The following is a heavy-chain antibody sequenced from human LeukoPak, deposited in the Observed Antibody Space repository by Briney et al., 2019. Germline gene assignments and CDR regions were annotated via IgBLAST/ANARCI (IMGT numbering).Heavy chain of an antibody. CDR3: AGGLSAMVY. V-gene: IGHV4-34*01. D-gene: IGHD2-2*01. Sequence: SETLSLTCAVYGGSFSGYYWSWIRQPPGKGLEWIGEINHSGSTNYNPSLKSRVTISVDTSKNQFSLKLSSVTAADTAVYYCAGGLSAMVYWGQGTLVTVSS. CDR1: GGSFSGYY. J-gene: IGHJ4*02. CDR2: INHSGST.